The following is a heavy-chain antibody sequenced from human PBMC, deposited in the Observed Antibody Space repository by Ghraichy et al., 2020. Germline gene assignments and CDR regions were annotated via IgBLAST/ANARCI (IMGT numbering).Heavy chain of an antibody. V-gene: IGHV1-18*01. Sequence: ASVKVSCKASGYTFTSYGISWVRQAPGQGLEWMGWISAYNGNTNYAQKLQGRVTMTTDTSTSTAYMELRSLRSDDTAVYYCARDHIAAAGIISEVVDYWGQGTLVTVSS. CDR3: ARDHIAAAGIISEVVDY. J-gene: IGHJ4*02. CDR2: ISAYNGNT. CDR1: GYTFTSYG. D-gene: IGHD6-13*01.